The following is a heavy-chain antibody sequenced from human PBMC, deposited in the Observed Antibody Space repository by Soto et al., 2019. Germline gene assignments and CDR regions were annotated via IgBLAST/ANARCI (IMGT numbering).Heavy chain of an antibody. CDR2: IYTGGTT. Sequence: EVQLVESGGGMIQPGGSLRLSCVASGFTVSSNYMSWVRQAPGKGLEWVSVIYTGGTTHYADSVKGRFTIARDNSKHTLDVQMNSLRDEDTAVYSCAREVGYYYGFEVWGQGTTVRVAS. CDR3: AREVGYYYGFEV. V-gene: IGHV3-53*01. D-gene: IGHD1-26*01. CDR1: GFTVSSNY. J-gene: IGHJ6*01.